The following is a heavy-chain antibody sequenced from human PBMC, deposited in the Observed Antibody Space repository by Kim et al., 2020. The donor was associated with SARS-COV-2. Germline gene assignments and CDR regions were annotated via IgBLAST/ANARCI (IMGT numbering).Heavy chain of an antibody. D-gene: IGHD3-3*01. J-gene: IGHJ6*02. CDR3: ARVYVWSGYLSYGMDV. V-gene: IGHV4-34*01. Sequence: LKSRVTISGDTSKNQCSLKLSSVTAADTAVYYCARVYVWSGYLSYGMDVWGQGTTVTVS.